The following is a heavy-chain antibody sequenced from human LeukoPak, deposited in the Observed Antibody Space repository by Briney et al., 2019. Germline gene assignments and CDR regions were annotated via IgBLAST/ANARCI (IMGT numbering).Heavy chain of an antibody. CDR1: GESFSDYY. V-gene: IGHV4-34*01. Sequence: SETLSLTCAVYGESFSDYYWSWIRQPPGKGLEWIGEINHRGSTTYNPSLKSRVTISVDTSKNQFSLKLSSVTAADTAVYYCAREMEDKSFSFGELRKNYYYYMDVWGKGTTVTVSS. J-gene: IGHJ6*03. CDR3: AREMEDKSFSFGELRKNYYYYMDV. D-gene: IGHD3-10*01. CDR2: INHRGST.